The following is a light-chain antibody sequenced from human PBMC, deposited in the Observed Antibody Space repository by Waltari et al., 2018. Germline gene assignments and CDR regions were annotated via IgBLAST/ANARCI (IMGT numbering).Light chain of an antibody. CDR3: ATWDDTLNGYV. CDR2: RDS. CDR1: KSNIGMNT. J-gene: IGLJ1*01. Sequence: QSVLTQPPSMSGTPGQRVTISCSGSKSNIGMNTLNWYQHLPKTAPSLLICRDSQLPSGVPVRFSGSKSGTSGSLAINGLQSEDESDYYCATWDDTLNGYVFGPGTKVSVL. V-gene: IGLV1-44*01.